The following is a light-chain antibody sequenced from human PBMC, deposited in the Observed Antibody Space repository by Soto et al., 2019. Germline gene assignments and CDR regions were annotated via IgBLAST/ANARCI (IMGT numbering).Light chain of an antibody. CDR2: DVS. J-gene: IGKJ4*01. CDR1: QRLLQRDGKTY. V-gene: IGKV2D-29*01. CDR3: QQANSFPCT. Sequence: IVMTQTPLALAVTPGQPAYISCKSSQRLLQRDGKTYLDWYLQKPGQPPQLLIYDVSNRFSGVPDRFSGSGSGTEFTLKISRVEAEDVATYYCQQANSFPCTFGGGTKVDIK.